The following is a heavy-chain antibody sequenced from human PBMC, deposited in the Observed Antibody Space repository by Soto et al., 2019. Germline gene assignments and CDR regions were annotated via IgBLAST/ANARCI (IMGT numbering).Heavy chain of an antibody. Sequence: QVQLVQSGAEVKKPGASVKVSCKASGYTFTSYDINWVRQATGQGLEWMGWMNPNSGNTGYAQKFQGRVTMTRNTSTRTAYMELSSLRSEDTAVYYCAGRERRYCIRTSCPTTGGFAPWGQGTLVTVSS. V-gene: IGHV1-8*01. J-gene: IGHJ5*02. CDR1: GYTFTSYD. D-gene: IGHD2-2*01. CDR3: AGRERRYCIRTSCPTTGGFAP. CDR2: MNPNSGNT.